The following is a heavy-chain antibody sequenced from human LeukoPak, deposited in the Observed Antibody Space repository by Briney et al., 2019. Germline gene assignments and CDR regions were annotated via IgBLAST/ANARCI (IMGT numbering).Heavy chain of an antibody. V-gene: IGHV5-51*01. CDR3: ARRKSSANYYVEAFDI. CDR2: IYPDDSDI. CDR1: GYRFSTYW. J-gene: IGHJ3*02. D-gene: IGHD1-26*01. Sequence: GESLKISCEGSGYRFSTYWIGWVRQMPGKGLERMGIIYPDDSDIKYSPSFQGQVTISVDVSINTAYLHWSSLKASDTAMYYCARRKSSANYYVEAFDIWGQGTMVTVSS.